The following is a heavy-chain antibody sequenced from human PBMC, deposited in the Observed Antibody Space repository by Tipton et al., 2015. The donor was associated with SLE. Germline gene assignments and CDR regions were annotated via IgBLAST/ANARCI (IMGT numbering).Heavy chain of an antibody. V-gene: IGHV5-51*03. CDR3: VGLWRDGDPLDS. CDR1: GYTFTSYW. Sequence: QSGAEVKKPGDSLKISCKGSGYTFTSYWIGWVRQMPGKGLEWMGIIFPGDLDTQYTPAFQGQVTISADTSISTTYLQWSSLKDSDTAMYFCVGLWRDGDPLDSWGQGTLLTVSS. J-gene: IGHJ4*02. D-gene: IGHD4-17*01. CDR2: IFPGDLDT.